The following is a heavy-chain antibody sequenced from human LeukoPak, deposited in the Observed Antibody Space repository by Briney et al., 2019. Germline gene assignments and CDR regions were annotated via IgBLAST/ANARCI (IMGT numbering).Heavy chain of an antibody. Sequence: PGGSLRLSCAASGFTFSSYAMSWVRQAPGKGLEWVSAISGSGGSTYYADSVKGRFTISRDNSKNTLYLQMNSLRAEDTAVYYCAKDRTMIVVVHEVDYWGQGTLVTVSS. CDR3: AKDRTMIVVVHEVDY. CDR1: GFTFSSYA. V-gene: IGHV3-23*01. J-gene: IGHJ4*02. D-gene: IGHD3-22*01. CDR2: ISGSGGST.